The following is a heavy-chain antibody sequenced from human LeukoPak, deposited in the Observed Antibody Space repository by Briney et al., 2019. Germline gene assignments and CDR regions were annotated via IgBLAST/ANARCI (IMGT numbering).Heavy chain of an antibody. Sequence: PSETLSLTCTVSGGSISSSSYYWGWIRQPPGKGLEWIGSIYYSGSTYYNPSLKSRVTISVDTSKNQLSLKLSSVTAADTAVYYCATPTYGSGHSPYYYYYMDVWGKGTTVTISS. J-gene: IGHJ6*03. CDR2: IYYSGST. CDR1: GGSISSSSYY. V-gene: IGHV4-39*01. CDR3: ATPTYGSGHSPYYYYYMDV. D-gene: IGHD3-10*01.